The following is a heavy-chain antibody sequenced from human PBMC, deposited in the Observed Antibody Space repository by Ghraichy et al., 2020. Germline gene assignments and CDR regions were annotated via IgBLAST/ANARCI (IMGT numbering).Heavy chain of an antibody. CDR2: IYYSGST. Sequence: SETLSLTCTVSGGSISSGGYYWSWIRQHPGKGLEWIGYIYYSGSTYYNPSLKSRVTISVDTSKNQFSLKLSSVTAADTAVYYGARSRDYYDSSGSLDYWGQGTLVTVSS. D-gene: IGHD3-22*01. V-gene: IGHV4-31*03. CDR1: GGSISSGGYY. CDR3: ARSRDYYDSSGSLDY. J-gene: IGHJ4*02.